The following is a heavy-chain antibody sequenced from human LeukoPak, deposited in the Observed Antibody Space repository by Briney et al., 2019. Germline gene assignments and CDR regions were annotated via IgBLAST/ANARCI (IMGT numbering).Heavy chain of an antibody. D-gene: IGHD2-2*02. CDR1: GFTFSSYC. J-gene: IGHJ4*02. Sequence: GGSLRLSCAASGFTFSSYCMSWVRQAPGKGLEWVANINQDGSEKYYVDSVRGRLTISRDNARNSLCLQMNSLRAEDTAVYYCARRYCSSTSCYSVDDYWGQGTLVTVSS. CDR2: INQDGSEK. CDR3: ARRYCSSTSCYSVDDY. V-gene: IGHV3-7*01.